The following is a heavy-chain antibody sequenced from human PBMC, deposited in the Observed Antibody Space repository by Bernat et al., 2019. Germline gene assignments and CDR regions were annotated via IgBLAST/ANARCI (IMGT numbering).Heavy chain of an antibody. CDR2: INSDGSST. Sequence: EVQLVESGGGLVQPGGSLRLSCAASGFTFSSYWMHWVRQAPGKGLVWVSRINSDGSSTSYADSVKGRFTISRDNAKNTLYLQMNSLRAEDTAVYYCARDTGGGDFWSGYYTPYYYGMDVWGQGTTVTVSS. D-gene: IGHD3-3*01. CDR3: ARDTGGGDFWSGYYTPYYYGMDV. J-gene: IGHJ6*02. V-gene: IGHV3-74*01. CDR1: GFTFSSYW.